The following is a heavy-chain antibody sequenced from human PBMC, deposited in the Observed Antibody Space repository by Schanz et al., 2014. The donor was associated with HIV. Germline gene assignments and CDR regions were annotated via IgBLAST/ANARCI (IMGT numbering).Heavy chain of an antibody. CDR1: GFTFDSYT. CDR2: ISGGSGDK. Sequence: EVHLVESGGVVVQPGGSLRLSCVVSGFTFDSYTMNWVRQAPGKGLEWVSSISGGSGDKLYADSIKGRFTISRDNGNNLYLQMDSLRGEDTAVYYCVRETSSGVDYFDYWGQGTLVTVS. V-gene: IGHV3-21*01. CDR3: VRETSSGVDYFDY. J-gene: IGHJ4*02. D-gene: IGHD3-10*01.